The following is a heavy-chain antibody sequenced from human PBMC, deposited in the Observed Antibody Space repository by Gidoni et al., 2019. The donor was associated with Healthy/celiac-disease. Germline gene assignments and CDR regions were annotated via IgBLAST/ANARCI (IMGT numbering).Heavy chain of an antibody. CDR3: ARITEGIAAAYFDY. V-gene: IGHV2-70*01. J-gene: IGHJ4*02. CDR1: GFSLSTSGMC. Sequence: QVTLRESGPALVKPTQTLTLTCTFSGFSLSTSGMCVSWIRQPPGKALEWLALIDWDDDKYYSTSLKTRLTISKDTSKNQVVLTMTNMDPVDTATYYCARITEGIAAAYFDYWGQGTLVTVSS. CDR2: IDWDDDK. D-gene: IGHD6-13*01.